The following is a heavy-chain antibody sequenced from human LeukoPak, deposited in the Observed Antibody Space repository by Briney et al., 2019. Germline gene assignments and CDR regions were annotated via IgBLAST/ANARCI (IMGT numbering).Heavy chain of an antibody. D-gene: IGHD1-7*01. CDR2: IKQDGSEK. J-gene: IGHJ6*03. Sequence: GGSLRLSCAASGFTFSSYAMSWVRQAPGKGLEWVANIKQDGSEKYYVDSVKGRFTISRDNAKNSLYLQMNSLRAEDTAVYYCARSELRYYYYYMDVWGKGTTVTVSS. CDR1: GFTFSSYA. V-gene: IGHV3-7*01. CDR3: ARSELRYYYYYMDV.